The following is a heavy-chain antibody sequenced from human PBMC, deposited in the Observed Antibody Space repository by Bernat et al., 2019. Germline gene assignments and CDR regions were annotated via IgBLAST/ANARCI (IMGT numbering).Heavy chain of an antibody. CDR3: ARSHCDYIWGGYRIELYFDS. J-gene: IGHJ4*01. V-gene: IGHV4-31*03. Sequence: QVQLQESGPGLVKPSQTLSLTCTVPGGSISSGGYYWSWIRQHPGKGLEWIGYIYYSRCTYYTPSLKSRVTISVDTAKNQCSMKLSSVTAADTAVYCCARSHCDYIWGGYRIELYFDSWGQGTLVTVSS. D-gene: IGHD3-16*02. CDR1: GGSISSGGYY. CDR2: IYYSRCT.